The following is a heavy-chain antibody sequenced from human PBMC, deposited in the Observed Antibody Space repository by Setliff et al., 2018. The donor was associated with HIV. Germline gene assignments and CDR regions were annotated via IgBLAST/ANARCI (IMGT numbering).Heavy chain of an antibody. CDR1: GGSMSGTFY. V-gene: IGHV4-61*09. J-gene: IGHJ3*02. CDR3: ARVPLYYSGGKCFSISAFHI. D-gene: IGHD2-15*01. Sequence: PSETLSLTCSVSGGSMSGTFYWSWIRQPAGKGLEWIGHIYTSGSATFNPSLKSRVTISLDTSKNQFSLKLSSVTAADTAVYYCARVPLYYSGGKCFSISAFHIWGQGTTVTVSS. CDR2: IYTSGSA.